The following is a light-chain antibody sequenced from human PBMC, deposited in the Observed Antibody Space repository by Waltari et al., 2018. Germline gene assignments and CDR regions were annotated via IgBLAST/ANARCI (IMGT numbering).Light chain of an antibody. J-gene: IGLJ3*02. Sequence: QSVLTQPPSASGTPGQRVTISCSVSTSHIGSNTLHWYQQVPGAAPKLLIYSTHQRPSGVPARFSGSKSATSASLAISGLQSEDESYFYCATWDDSLNGWVFGGGTKVTVL. CDR1: TSHIGSNT. CDR2: STH. CDR3: ATWDDSLNGWV. V-gene: IGLV1-44*01.